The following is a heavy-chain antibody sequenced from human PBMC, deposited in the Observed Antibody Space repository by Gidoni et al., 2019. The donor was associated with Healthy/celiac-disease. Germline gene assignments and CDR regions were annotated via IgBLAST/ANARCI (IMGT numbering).Heavy chain of an antibody. J-gene: IGHJ3*02. D-gene: IGHD4-17*01. CDR2: MNPNSGNT. V-gene: IGHV1-8*01. CDR3: ARTSGITPTTVGADFDI. Sequence: QVQLVQSGAEVKKPGASVKVSCKASGYTFTSYDINWVRQATGQGLEWMGWMNPNSGNTGDAQKFQGRVTMTRNTSISTAYMELSSLRSEDTAVYYCARTSGITPTTVGADFDIWGQGTMVTVSS. CDR1: GYTFTSYD.